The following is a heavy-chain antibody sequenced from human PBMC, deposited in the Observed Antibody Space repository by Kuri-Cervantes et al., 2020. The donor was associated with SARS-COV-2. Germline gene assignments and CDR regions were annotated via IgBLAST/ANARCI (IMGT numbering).Heavy chain of an antibody. J-gene: IGHJ5*02. CDR3: ATGPAAIVGGWFDP. Sequence: ASVKVSCKVSGYTLTDLSMHWVRQAPGKGLEWMGGFDPEDGETIYAQKFQGRVTMTEDTSTDTAYMALSSLRSEDTAVYYCATGPAAIVGGWFDPWGQGTLVTVSS. CDR1: GYTLTDLS. D-gene: IGHD2-2*01. CDR2: FDPEDGET. V-gene: IGHV1-24*01.